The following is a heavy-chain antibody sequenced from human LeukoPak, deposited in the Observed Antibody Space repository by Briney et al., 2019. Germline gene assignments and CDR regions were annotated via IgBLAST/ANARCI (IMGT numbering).Heavy chain of an antibody. CDR2: IYTSGST. V-gene: IGHV4-61*02. D-gene: IGHD4-11*01. J-gene: IGHJ4*02. CDR1: GGSISSGSYY. Sequence: SQTLSLTCTVSGGSISSGSYYWSWIRQPAGKGLEWIGRIYTSGSTNYNPSLKSRVTISVDTSKNQFSLKLSSVTAADTAVYYCARHTWASTVTTFDYWGQGTLVTVSS. CDR3: ARHTWASTVTTFDY.